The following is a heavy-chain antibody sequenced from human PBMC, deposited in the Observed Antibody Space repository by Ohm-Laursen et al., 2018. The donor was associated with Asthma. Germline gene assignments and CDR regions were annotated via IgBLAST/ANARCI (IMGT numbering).Heavy chain of an antibody. CDR1: GFSLSTSGVG. Sequence: TQTLTLTYTFSGFSLSTSGVGVGWIRQPPGKALEWLALIYWGDDKRYSPSLKSRLTITKDTSKNQVVLTMTNMDPVDTATYYCAHRRVYPDYGDYVGWFDPWGQGTLVTVSS. V-gene: IGHV2-5*02. CDR3: AHRRVYPDYGDYVGWFDP. CDR2: IYWGDDK. J-gene: IGHJ5*02. D-gene: IGHD4-17*01.